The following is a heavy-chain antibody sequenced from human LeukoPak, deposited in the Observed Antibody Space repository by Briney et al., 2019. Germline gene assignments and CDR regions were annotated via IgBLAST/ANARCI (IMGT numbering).Heavy chain of an antibody. CDR1: GGPISSYY. D-gene: IGHD6-13*01. V-gene: IGHV4-59*01. Sequence: SETLSLTCTVTGGPISSYYWSWSRQPPGKGLEWIGYIYYTGSTNYNPSLKSRVTISVDTSKNQFSLKLSSVTAADTAVYYCARQQLSQLYYFDNWGQGTLVTVSS. J-gene: IGHJ4*02. CDR2: IYYTGST. CDR3: ARQQLSQLYYFDN.